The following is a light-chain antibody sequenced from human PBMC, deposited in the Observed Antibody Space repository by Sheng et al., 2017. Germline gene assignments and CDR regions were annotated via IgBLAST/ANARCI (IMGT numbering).Light chain of an antibody. CDR1: QRISTY. J-gene: IGKJ4*01. Sequence: DIQMTQSPSSLSASVGDRVTITCRASQRISTYLSWYQQKPGIAPKLLIYVASNLQSGVPSRFSGSGSGTDFTLTISSLHPEDFATYYCQQSHSTRLLTFGGGTKVEIK. CDR3: QQSHSTRLLT. CDR2: VAS. V-gene: IGKV1-39*01.